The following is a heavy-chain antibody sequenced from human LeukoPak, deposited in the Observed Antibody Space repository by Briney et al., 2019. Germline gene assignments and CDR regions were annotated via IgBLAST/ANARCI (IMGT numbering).Heavy chain of an antibody. V-gene: IGHV4-39*07. Sequence: SETLSLTCTVSGGSISSSSYYWGWIRQPPGKGLEWIGSIYYSGSTYYNPSLKSRVTISVDTSKNQFSLKLSSVTAADTAVYYCARDRGYSSGPSTGMDVWGQGTTVIVSS. D-gene: IGHD3-10*01. CDR2: IYYSGST. CDR3: ARDRGYSSGPSTGMDV. J-gene: IGHJ6*02. CDR1: GGSISSSSYY.